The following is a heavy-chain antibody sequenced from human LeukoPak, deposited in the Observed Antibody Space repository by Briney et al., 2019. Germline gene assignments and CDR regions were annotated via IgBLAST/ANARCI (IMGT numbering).Heavy chain of an antibody. CDR2: ISSGGYT. D-gene: IGHD3-22*01. J-gene: IGHJ4*02. CDR1: GYSVSSNY. CDR3: ARVGTYYYDSSGYYY. Sequence: GGSLRLSCAASGYSVSSNYMSWVRQAPGKGLEWVSVISSGGYTYYADSVKGRFTISRDNSKNTLYLQMNSLRAEDTAVYYCARVGTYYYDSSGYYYWGQGTLVTVSS. V-gene: IGHV3-53*01.